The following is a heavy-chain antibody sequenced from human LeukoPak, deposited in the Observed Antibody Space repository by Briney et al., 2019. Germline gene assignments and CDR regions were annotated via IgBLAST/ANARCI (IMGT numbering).Heavy chain of an antibody. CDR1: GYTFTGYY. V-gene: IGHV1-2*02. CDR2: INPNSGGT. D-gene: IGHD6-6*01. Sequence: ASVKVSCKASGYTFTGYYMHWVRQAPGRGLEWMGWINPNSGGTNYAQKFQGRVTMTRDTSISTAYMELSRLRSDDTAVYYCARVWNEYSSSSGDYWGQGTLVTVSS. CDR3: ARVWNEYSSSSGDY. J-gene: IGHJ4*02.